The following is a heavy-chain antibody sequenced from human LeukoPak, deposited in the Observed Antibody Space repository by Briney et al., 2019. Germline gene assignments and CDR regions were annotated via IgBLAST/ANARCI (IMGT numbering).Heavy chain of an antibody. CDR3: ARDRVAPFDY. J-gene: IGHJ4*02. V-gene: IGHV3-7*01. Sequence: HPWGSLRISCAASGFTVSRNWMSRVPPAPGKGLEWVANIKEDGSEKYCVDSVKGRFTISRDNAKNSLYLQMNSLRAEDTAVYYCARDRVAPFDYWGQGTLVTVSS. D-gene: IGHD2-15*01. CDR2: IKEDGSEK. CDR1: GFTVSRNW.